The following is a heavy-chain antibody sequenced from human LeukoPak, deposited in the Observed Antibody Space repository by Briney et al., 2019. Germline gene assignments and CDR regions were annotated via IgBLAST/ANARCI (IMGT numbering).Heavy chain of an antibody. Sequence: QPGGSLRLSCAASGFTFSSYEMNWVRQAPGKGLEWVSYISSSGSTIYYADSVKGRFTISGDNAKSSLYLQMNSLRAEDTAVYYCAGAGMRYGDLLDYWGQGTLVTVSS. CDR1: GFTFSSYE. D-gene: IGHD4-17*01. CDR2: ISSSGSTI. J-gene: IGHJ4*02. V-gene: IGHV3-48*03. CDR3: AGAGMRYGDLLDY.